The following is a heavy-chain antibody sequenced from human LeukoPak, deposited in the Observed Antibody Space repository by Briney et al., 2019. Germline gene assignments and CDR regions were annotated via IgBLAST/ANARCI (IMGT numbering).Heavy chain of an antibody. CDR2: IHTSTGNP. D-gene: IGHD3-16*02. V-gene: IGHV7-4-1*02. J-gene: IGHJ4*02. CDR3: ARAFQSLGGLSLPDF. Sequence: ASVKVSCKASGYTFTNYAMNWVRQAPGQGLEWMGWIHTSTGNPTYAQGFTGRFVFSLDTSVSTTYLQIRGLKAEDTAVYYCARAFQSLGGLSLPDFWGQGTLVTVSS. CDR1: GYTFTNYA.